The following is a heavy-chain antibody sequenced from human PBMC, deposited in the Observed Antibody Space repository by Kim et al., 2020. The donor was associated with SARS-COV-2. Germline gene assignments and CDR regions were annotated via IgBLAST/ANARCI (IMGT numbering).Heavy chain of an antibody. CDR2: IYSRGTT. D-gene: IGHD3-10*01. V-gene: IGHV3-53*01. CDR3: SRSMGGYNSAYYYGSFDM. J-gene: IGHJ3*02. CDR1: GFTVSTNF. Sequence: GGSLRLSCRVSGFTVSTNFMTWVRQAPGKGLEWVSVIYSRGTTYYGDPLKGRFTISRDNSDNTVYLQMNSLRSEDTAMYFCSRSMGGYNSAYYYGSFDMWGQGTMVTVSS.